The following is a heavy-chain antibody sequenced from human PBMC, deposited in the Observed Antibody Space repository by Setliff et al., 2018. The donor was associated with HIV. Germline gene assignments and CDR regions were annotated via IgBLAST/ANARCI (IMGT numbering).Heavy chain of an antibody. V-gene: IGHV1-18*04. CDR3: ARWSCGRATCYDSPYNWFDP. J-gene: IGHJ5*02. CDR2: ISPYNGHT. CDR1: GYTLTGYF. D-gene: IGHD2-2*01. Sequence: ASVKVCCKASGYTLTGYFIHWVRQAPGQGLEWMGWISPYNGHTNYAQKLQGRVTMTTDTSTSTTYMELASLRSDDTAVYYCARWSCGRATCYDSPYNWFDPWGQGTLVTVSS.